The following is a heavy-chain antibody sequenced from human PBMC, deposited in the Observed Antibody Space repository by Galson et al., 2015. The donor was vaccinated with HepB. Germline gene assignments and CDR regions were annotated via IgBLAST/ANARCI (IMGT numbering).Heavy chain of an antibody. CDR2: ISAYNGNT. CDR1: GYTFTSYG. CDR3: ARDLVTNSDPQAFDI. J-gene: IGHJ3*02. D-gene: IGHD2-21*02. V-gene: IGHV1-18*01. Sequence: SVKVSCTASGYTFTSYGISWVRQAPGQGLEWMGWISAYNGNTNYAQKLQGRVTITTDTSTSTAYMELRSLRSDDTAVYYCARDLVTNSDPQAFDIWGQGTMVTVSS.